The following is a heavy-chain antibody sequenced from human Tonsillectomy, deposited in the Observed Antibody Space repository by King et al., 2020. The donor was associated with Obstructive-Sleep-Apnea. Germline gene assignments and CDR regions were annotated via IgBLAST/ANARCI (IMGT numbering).Heavy chain of an antibody. Sequence: VQLVESGGGLVQPGRSLRLSCAASGFTFDDYAMHWVRQAPGKGLEWGSGISWNSGSIGYADSVKGRFTISRDNAKNSLYLQMNSLRAEDTALYYCAKGGYGGNSRVDYWGQGTLVTVSS. V-gene: IGHV3-9*01. J-gene: IGHJ4*02. CDR2: ISWNSGSI. CDR1: GFTFDDYA. CDR3: AKGGYGGNSRVDY. D-gene: IGHD4-23*01.